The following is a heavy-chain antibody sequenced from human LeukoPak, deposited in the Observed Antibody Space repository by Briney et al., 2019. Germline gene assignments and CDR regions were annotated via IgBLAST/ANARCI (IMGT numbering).Heavy chain of an antibody. Sequence: GGSLRLSCAASGFTFSSYGMHWVRQAPGKGLEWVAFIRYDGSNKYYADSVKGRFTISRDNSKNTLYLQMNSLRAEDTAVYLAVAVFGGDYWGQGTLVTVSS. V-gene: IGHV3-30*02. CDR2: IRYDGSNK. D-gene: IGHD6-19*01. J-gene: IGHJ4*02. CDR1: GFTFSSYG. CDR3: VAVFGGDY.